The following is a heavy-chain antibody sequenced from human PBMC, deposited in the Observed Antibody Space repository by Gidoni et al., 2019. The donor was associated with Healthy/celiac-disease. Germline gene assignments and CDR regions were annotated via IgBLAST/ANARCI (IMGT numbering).Heavy chain of an antibody. CDR2: IYYSGST. D-gene: IGHD3-22*01. CDR3: ARGPTYYYDSSGYYYGGWFDP. CDR1: GGSISSYY. Sequence: QVQLQESGPGLVKPSETLSLTCTVSGGSISSYYWSWIRQPPGKGLEWIGYIYYSGSTNYNPSLKSRVTISVDTSKNQFSLKLSSVTAADTAVYYCARGPTYYYDSSGYYYGGWFDPWGQGTLVTVSS. J-gene: IGHJ5*02. V-gene: IGHV4-59*01.